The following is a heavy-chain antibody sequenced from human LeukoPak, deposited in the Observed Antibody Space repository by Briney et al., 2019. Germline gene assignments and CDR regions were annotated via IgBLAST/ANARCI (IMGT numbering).Heavy chain of an antibody. CDR3: ARHRTYYYGSPPGYFDY. CDR2: IYYSGST. CDR1: GGSISSSSYY. V-gene: IGHV4-39*01. Sequence: PSETLSLTCTVSGGSISSSSYYWGWIRQPPGKGLEWIGSIYYSGSTYYNPSLKSRVTISVDTSKNQFSLKLSSVTAADTAVYYCARHRTYYYGSPPGYFDYWGQGTLVTVSS. D-gene: IGHD3-10*01. J-gene: IGHJ4*02.